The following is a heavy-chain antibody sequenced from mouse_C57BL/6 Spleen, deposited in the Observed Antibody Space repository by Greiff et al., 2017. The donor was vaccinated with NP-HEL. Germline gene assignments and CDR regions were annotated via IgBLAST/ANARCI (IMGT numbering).Heavy chain of an antibody. D-gene: IGHD2-12*01. CDR1: GFTFSSYA. J-gene: IGHJ3*01. CDR2: ISCGGDYI. Sequence: DVKLVESGEGLVKPGGSLKLSCAASGFTFSSYAMSWVRQTPEKRLEWVAYISCGGDYIYYADTVKGRFTISRDKAGTTLYLQMSSLKSEDTAMYYCTREIDYSNDGGLAYWGQGTRVTVAA. V-gene: IGHV5-9-1*02. CDR3: TREIDYSNDGGLAY.